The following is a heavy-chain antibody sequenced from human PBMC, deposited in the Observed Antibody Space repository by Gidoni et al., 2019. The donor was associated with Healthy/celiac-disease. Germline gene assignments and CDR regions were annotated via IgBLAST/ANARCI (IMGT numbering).Heavy chain of an antibody. CDR3: ARQLELRIFDY. CDR2: INARNGNT. V-gene: IGHV1-3*01. CDR1: GYTFTSYA. J-gene: IGHJ4*02. Sequence: QVQLVQSGAEVKKPGASVKVSCKDSGYTFTSYAMHWVRQAPGQRLEWMGWINARNGNTKYSQKFQGRVTITRDTSASTAYMELSSLRSEDTAVYYCARQLELRIFDYWGQGTLVTVSS. D-gene: IGHD1-7*01.